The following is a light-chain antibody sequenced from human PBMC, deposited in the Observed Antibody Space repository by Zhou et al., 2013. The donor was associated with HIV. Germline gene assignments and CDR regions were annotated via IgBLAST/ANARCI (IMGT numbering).Light chain of an antibody. CDR3: QQYNSYSRA. CDR2: KAS. Sequence: DIQMTQSPSTLSASVGDRVTITCRASQSISSWLAWYQQKPGKAPNLLIYKASSLESGVPSRFSGSGSGTEFTLTISSLQPDDFATYYCQQYNSYSRAFGGGT. J-gene: IGKJ4*01. CDR1: QSISSW. V-gene: IGKV1-5*03.